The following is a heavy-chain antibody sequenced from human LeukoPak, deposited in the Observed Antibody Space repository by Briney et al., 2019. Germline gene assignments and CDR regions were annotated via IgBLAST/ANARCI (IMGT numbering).Heavy chain of an antibody. D-gene: IGHD1-1*01. CDR2: ISTTSSSYI. J-gene: IGHJ4*02. CDR3: ARDMLGATGTFDY. V-gene: IGHV3-21*01. CDR1: GFTFSTYS. Sequence: GGSQRLSCAASGFTFSTYSMNWVRQAPGKGPEWVSTISTTSSSYIYYADSVKGRFTISRDNAKNSLFLQMNSLRAEDTAVYYCARDMLGATGTFDYWGQGTLATVSS.